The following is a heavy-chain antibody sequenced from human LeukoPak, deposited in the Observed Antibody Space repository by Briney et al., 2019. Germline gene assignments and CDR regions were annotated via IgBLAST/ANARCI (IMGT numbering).Heavy chain of an antibody. CDR3: ARFGGYDSPNWFDP. CDR1: GGSISSGSYY. V-gene: IGHV4-61*02. Sequence: SETLSLTCTVSGGSISSGSYYWRWIRQPAGKGLEWVGRIYTSGSTNYNPSLKSRFTISVDTSKNQFSLKLRSVTAADTAVYYCARFGGYDSPNWFDPWGQGTLVSVSS. J-gene: IGHJ5*02. CDR2: IYTSGST. D-gene: IGHD5-12*01.